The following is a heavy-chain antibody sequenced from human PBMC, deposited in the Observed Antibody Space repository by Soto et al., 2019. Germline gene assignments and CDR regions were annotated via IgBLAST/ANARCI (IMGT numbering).Heavy chain of an antibody. D-gene: IGHD3-9*01. V-gene: IGHV3-23*01. J-gene: IGHJ5*02. CDR3: AILPTGYPNWFGP. CDR2: ISGSGGST. CDR1: GFTFSSYA. Sequence: PGGSLRLSCAASGFTFSSYAMSWVRQAPWKGLEWVSAISGSGGSTYYADSVKGRFTISRDISKNTLYLLMNSLRAEDTALYYCAILPTGYPNWFGPWGQGTLVTVSS.